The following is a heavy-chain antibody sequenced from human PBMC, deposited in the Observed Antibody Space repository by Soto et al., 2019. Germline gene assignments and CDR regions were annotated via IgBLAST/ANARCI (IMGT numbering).Heavy chain of an antibody. CDR2: ITPSGVST. Sequence: GQGLEWMGIITPSGVSTSYAQQFQGRVTMTRDTSTSTVYMELSSLRSEDTAVYYCDRVYFFFQAEDGIRDVRSVSAFLLNRSSDL. J-gene: IGHJ2*01. V-gene: IGHV1-46*03. D-gene: IGHD3-10*02. CDR3: DRVYFFFQAEDGIRDVRSVSAFLLNRSSDL.